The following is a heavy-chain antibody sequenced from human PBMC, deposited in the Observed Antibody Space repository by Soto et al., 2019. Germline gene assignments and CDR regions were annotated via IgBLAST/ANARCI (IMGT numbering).Heavy chain of an antibody. Sequence: ASDTLSLTWTVSGGSISSGDYYWSWIRQPPGKGLEWIGYIYYSGSTYYNPSLKSRVTISVDTSKNQFSLKLSSVTAADTAVYYCARDHQKYYDFWSGSEDYGMDVWGQGTTVTVSS. V-gene: IGHV4-30-4*02. J-gene: IGHJ6*02. CDR3: ARDHQKYYDFWSGSEDYGMDV. CDR2: IYYSGST. D-gene: IGHD3-3*01. CDR1: GGSISSGDYY.